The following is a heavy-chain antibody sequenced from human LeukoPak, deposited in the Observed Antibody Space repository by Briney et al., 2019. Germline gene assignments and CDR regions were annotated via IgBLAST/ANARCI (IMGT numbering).Heavy chain of an antibody. CDR2: INHSGST. D-gene: IGHD6-19*01. J-gene: IGHJ4*02. CDR1: GGSFSGYY. Sequence: SETLSLTCAVYGGSFSGYYWSWIRQPPGKGLEWIGEINHSGSTNYNPSLKSRVTISVDTSKNQFSLKLSSVTAADTAVYYCARERYSSGWANYLDYWGQGTLVTVSS. CDR3: ARERYSSGWANYLDY. V-gene: IGHV4-34*01.